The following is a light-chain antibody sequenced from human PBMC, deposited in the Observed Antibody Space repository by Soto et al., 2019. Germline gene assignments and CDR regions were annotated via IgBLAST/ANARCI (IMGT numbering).Light chain of an antibody. CDR1: SSDVGGYDY. CDR2: EVS. CDR3: SLYTTASTYV. V-gene: IGLV2-14*01. J-gene: IGLJ1*01. Sequence: QSALTQPASVSGSPGQSITISCTGTSSDVGGYDYVSWYQLHPGKAPKLMVFEVSNRPSGVSYRFSGSKSGNTASLTISGLQAEDEADYFCSLYTTASTYVFGTGTKVTVL.